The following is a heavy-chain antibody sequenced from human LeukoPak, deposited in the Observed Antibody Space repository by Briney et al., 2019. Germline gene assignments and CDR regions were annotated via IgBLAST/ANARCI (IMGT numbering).Heavy chain of an antibody. Sequence: ESLKISCKGSGYSFTSYWIGRVRQMPGKGLEWMGVIYPGDSDTRYNPSFQGQVTISADRSFGTAYLQWSSLKASDSAMYYCARREATTEYFDFWGQGTLVTVSS. CDR1: GYSFTSYW. D-gene: IGHD1-7*01. J-gene: IGHJ4*02. CDR3: ARREATTEYFDF. CDR2: IYPGDSDT. V-gene: IGHV5-51*01.